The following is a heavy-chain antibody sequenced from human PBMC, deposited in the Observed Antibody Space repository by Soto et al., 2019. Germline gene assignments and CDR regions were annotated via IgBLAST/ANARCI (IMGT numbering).Heavy chain of an antibody. CDR1: GFTFSSYW. CDR3: ARDLVIAARHPSGLDY. J-gene: IGHJ4*02. Sequence: GGSLRLSCAASGFTFSSYWMSWVRQAPGKGLEWVANIKQDGSEKYYVDSVKGRFTISRDNAKNSLYLQMNSLRAEDTAVYYCARDLVIAARHPSGLDYWGQGTLVTVSS. D-gene: IGHD6-6*01. V-gene: IGHV3-7*05. CDR2: IKQDGSEK.